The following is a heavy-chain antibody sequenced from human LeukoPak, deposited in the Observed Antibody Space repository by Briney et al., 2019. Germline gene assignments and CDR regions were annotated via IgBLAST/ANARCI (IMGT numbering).Heavy chain of an antibody. CDR1: GYTFTTYG. Sequence: ASVKVSCKASGYTFTTYGLSWVRQAPGQGLEWMGWISTYNGNTNYAQKLQGRVTMTTDTSTSTAYMELRSLRSDDTAVYYRARNSRGMIVVVMPDYWGQGTLVTVSS. V-gene: IGHV1-18*01. D-gene: IGHD3-22*01. J-gene: IGHJ4*02. CDR3: ARNSRGMIVVVMPDY. CDR2: ISTYNGNT.